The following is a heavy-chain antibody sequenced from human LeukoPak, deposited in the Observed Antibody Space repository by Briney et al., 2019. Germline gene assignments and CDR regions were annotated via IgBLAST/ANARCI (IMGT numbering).Heavy chain of an antibody. D-gene: IGHD3-3*01. CDR2: IYTSGST. CDR1: GGSISSYY. V-gene: IGHV4-4*07. J-gene: IGHJ4*02. CDR3: ARGTSTPITIFGVATLDAFDY. Sequence: SETLSLTCTVSGGSISSYYWSWIRQPAGKGLEWIGSIYTSGSTNYNPSLKSRVTISVDTSKNQFSLKLSSVTAADTAVYYCARGTSTPITIFGVATLDAFDYWGQGTLVTVSS.